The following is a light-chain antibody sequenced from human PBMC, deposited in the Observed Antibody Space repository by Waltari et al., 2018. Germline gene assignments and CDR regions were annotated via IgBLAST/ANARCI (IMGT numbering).Light chain of an antibody. J-gene: IGKJ4*01. V-gene: IGKV3-11*01. CDR2: DAS. CDR1: QSVSRY. Sequence: EIVLTQSPATLSLSPGDRATLSCRASQSVSRYLVWYQQKPGQAPRLLIYDASNRATGIPARFSGSGSGTDYTLTISSLEAEDFAVYYCQQRVNWPITFGGGTKVEIK. CDR3: QQRVNWPIT.